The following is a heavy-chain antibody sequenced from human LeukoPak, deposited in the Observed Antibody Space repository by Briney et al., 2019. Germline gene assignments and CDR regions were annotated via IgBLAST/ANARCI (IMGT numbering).Heavy chain of an antibody. V-gene: IGHV4-34*01. J-gene: IGHJ6*03. CDR3: ARGYFVVVPAAIRYYYYYMDV. D-gene: IGHD2-2*01. Sequence: SETLSLTCAVYGGSFSGYHRSWIRQPPGKGLEWIGEINDSGSTNYNPSLKSRVTISVDTSKNQFSLKLSSVTAADTAVYYCARGYFVVVPAAIRYYYYYMDVWGKGTTVTVSS. CDR1: GGSFSGYH. CDR2: INDSGST.